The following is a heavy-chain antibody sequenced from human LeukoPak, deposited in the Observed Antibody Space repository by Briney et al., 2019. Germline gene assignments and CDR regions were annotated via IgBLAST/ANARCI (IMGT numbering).Heavy chain of an antibody. CDR3: AREPWYCGGDCYPAQYFQH. CDR2: INPNSGGT. V-gene: IGHV1-2*02. J-gene: IGHJ1*01. Sequence: ASVKVSCKASGYTFTGYYMHWVRQAPGQGLEWMGWINPNSGGTNYAQKFQGRVTMTRDTSISTAYMELSRLRSDDTAVYYCAREPWYCGGDCYPAQYFQHWGQGTLVTVSS. D-gene: IGHD2-21*02. CDR1: GYTFTGYY.